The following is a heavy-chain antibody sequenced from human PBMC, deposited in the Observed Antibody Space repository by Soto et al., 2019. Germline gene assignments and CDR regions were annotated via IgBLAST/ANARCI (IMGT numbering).Heavy chain of an antibody. J-gene: IGHJ2*01. CDR1: GGTFSSYA. D-gene: IGHD1-26*01. CDR3: ARLYSGSPYWYFDL. V-gene: IGHV1-69*06. CDR2: ITPLFGTS. Sequence: QVQLVQSGAEVKKPGSSVKVSCKVSGGTFSSYAISWVRQAPGQGLEWMGQITPLFGTSKYAQKFQGRVTITADKSTSTAYMELSSLKSEDTAFYYCARLYSGSPYWYFDLWGRGTLVTVSS.